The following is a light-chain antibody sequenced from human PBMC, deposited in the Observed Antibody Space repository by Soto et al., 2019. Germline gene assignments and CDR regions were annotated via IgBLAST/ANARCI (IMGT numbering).Light chain of an antibody. CDR2: GAS. CDR1: QSVGNS. V-gene: IGKV3-15*01. J-gene: IGKJ1*01. Sequence: EIVMTQSPAILSVSPGERATLSCRASQSVGNSLAWYQQKPGQAPRLLIYGASTRAPGFPARFSGSGSGTDFTLTISSLQSEDFAVYYCQQYNNWPWTFGQGTKVDIK. CDR3: QQYNNWPWT.